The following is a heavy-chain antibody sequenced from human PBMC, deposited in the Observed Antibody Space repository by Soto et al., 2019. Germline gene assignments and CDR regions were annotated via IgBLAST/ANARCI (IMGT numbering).Heavy chain of an antibody. J-gene: IGHJ4*02. V-gene: IGHV3-9*01. CDR3: AKENWKYVFDY. Sequence: EVQLVESGGGLVQPGRSLRLSCAASGFTFDDYAMHWVRQAPGKGLEWVSGISWNSGSIGYADSVKGRFTISRDNAKNSLYLQMNSLRAEDTALYYCAKENWKYVFDYWGQGTLVTVSS. CDR1: GFTFDDYA. D-gene: IGHD1-7*01. CDR2: ISWNSGSI.